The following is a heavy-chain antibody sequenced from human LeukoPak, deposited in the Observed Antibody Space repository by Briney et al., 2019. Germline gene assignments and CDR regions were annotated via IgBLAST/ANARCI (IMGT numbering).Heavy chain of an antibody. J-gene: IGHJ6*02. CDR2: INSEGSST. CDR1: GFTFSSYW. CDR3: ARGSRYYYGMDV. V-gene: IGHV3-74*01. D-gene: IGHD6-13*01. Sequence: GGSLRLSCAASGFTFSSYWMHWVRQAPGKGLVWVSRINSEGSSTSYADSVKGRFTISRDNAKNTLYLQMNSLRAEDTAVYYCARGSRYYYGMDVWGQGTTVTVSS.